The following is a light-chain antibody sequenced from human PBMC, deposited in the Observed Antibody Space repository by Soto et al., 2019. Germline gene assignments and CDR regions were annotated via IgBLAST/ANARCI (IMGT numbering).Light chain of an antibody. CDR1: RGSVASNY. J-gene: IGLJ2*01. CDR2: RDD. V-gene: IGLV6-57*03. CDR3: QSYDRTNVV. Sequence: FMLTQPNSVSESPGKTITISCARDRGSVASNYVQWFQQRPGSAPTTLIYRDDQRPSGVPDRFSASVDSSSNSASLTISGLKTEDEAVYYCQSYDRTNVVFGGGTKVTVL.